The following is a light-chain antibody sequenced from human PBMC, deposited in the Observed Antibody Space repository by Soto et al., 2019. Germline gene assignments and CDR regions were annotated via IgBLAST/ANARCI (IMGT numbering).Light chain of an antibody. CDR2: GVS. Sequence: ERIMTQSPATLSVSPGESATLSCRASQSVSSNLAWYQQKPGQAPRLHIYGVSTRATGIPARFSGSGSETKFTLTISSLQSEDFAVYYCQQYNNWPPLTFGGGTKVEIK. CDR1: QSVSSN. V-gene: IGKV3-15*01. J-gene: IGKJ4*01. CDR3: QQYNNWPPLT.